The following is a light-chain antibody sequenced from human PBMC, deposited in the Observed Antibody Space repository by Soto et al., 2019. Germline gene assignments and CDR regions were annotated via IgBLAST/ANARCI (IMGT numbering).Light chain of an antibody. J-gene: IGLJ1*01. V-gene: IGLV2-8*01. Sequence: QSVLTQPPSASESPGQSVTISCTGTSSDVGGYHYLSWYQHRPDRAPKSVIYKLEKRPPGVPGRFSGSKSGNTASLTVSALQADDEADYYCLSYGGSNNYVFGNGTKVTVL. CDR2: KLE. CDR1: SSDVGGYHY. CDR3: LSYGGSNNYV.